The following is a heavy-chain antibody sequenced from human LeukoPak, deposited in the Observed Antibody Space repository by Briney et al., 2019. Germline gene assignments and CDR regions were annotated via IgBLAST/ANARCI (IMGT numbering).Heavy chain of an antibody. Sequence: PSETLSLTCTVSGGIPSYYWTWIRQPAGKGLEWIGRIYTSGSTDYNPSLKSRVTMSVDMSKNQISLKLTSVTAADTAVYYCARTHTSRWYWFDPWGQGTLVTVSS. CDR2: IYTSGST. CDR3: ARTHTSRWYWFDP. D-gene: IGHD6-19*01. CDR1: GGIPSYY. J-gene: IGHJ5*02. V-gene: IGHV4-4*07.